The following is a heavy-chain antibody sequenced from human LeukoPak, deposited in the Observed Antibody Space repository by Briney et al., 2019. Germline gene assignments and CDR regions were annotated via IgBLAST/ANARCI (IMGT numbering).Heavy chain of an antibody. CDR3: AREVGDFWSGYYQNYFDY. CDR1: GFTVSSNY. D-gene: IGHD3-3*01. V-gene: IGHV3-53*01. J-gene: IGHJ4*02. CDR2: IYSGGST. Sequence: GGSLRLSCAASGFTVSSNYMSWVRQAPGKGLAWVSVIYSGGSTYYADSVKGRFTISRDNSKNTLYLQMNSLRAEDTAVYYCAREVGDFWSGYYQNYFDYWGQGTLVTVSS.